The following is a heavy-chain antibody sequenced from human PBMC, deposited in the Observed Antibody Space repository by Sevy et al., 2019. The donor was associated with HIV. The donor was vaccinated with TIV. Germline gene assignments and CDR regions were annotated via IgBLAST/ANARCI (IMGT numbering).Heavy chain of an antibody. J-gene: IGHJ1*01. Sequence: GGSLRLSCAASGFTFNFYAMSWVRQAPGKGLEWVSGVTSNGDSTLYADSVKGRFTISRDNSKNTIYLQMNSLRAEDTALYYCAKDPEKWDLRFGSGQHWGQGTLVTVSS. V-gene: IGHV3-23*01. CDR3: AKDPEKWDLRFGSGQH. CDR2: VTSNGDST. CDR1: GFTFNFYA. D-gene: IGHD3-10*01.